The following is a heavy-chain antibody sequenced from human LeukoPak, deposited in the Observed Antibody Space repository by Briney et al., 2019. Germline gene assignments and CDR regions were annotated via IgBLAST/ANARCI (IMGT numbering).Heavy chain of an antibody. Sequence: SETLSLTCAVYGGSFSGYYWSWIRQPPGKGLEWIGEINHSGSTNYNPSLKSRVTISVDTSKNQFSLKLSSVTAADTAVYYCASSIAARPYYYCYYMDVWGKGTTVTVSS. J-gene: IGHJ6*03. CDR3: ASSIAARPYYYCYYMDV. D-gene: IGHD6-6*01. V-gene: IGHV4-34*01. CDR2: INHSGST. CDR1: GGSFSGYY.